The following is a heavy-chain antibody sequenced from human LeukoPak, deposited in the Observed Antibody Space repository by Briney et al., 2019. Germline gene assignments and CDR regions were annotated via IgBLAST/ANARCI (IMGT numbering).Heavy chain of an antibody. CDR1: GFTFSSYG. CDR2: SSGSGGST. D-gene: IGHD2-21*01. Sequence: GGTLRLSCAASGFTFSSYGMSWVRQAPGRGRDWGSASSGSGGSTYYADSVKGRFTISRDSSKNTLFLQMNRLRPEEEDVYYCAKATVTTCRGAYCSPFDHWGQGTLVTVYS. J-gene: IGHJ4*02. V-gene: IGHV3-23*01. CDR3: AKATVTTCRGAYCSPFDH.